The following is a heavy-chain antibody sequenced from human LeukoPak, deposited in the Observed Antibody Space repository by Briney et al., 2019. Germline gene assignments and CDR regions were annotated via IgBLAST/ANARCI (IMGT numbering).Heavy chain of an antibody. D-gene: IGHD7-27*01. V-gene: IGHV1-69*13. J-gene: IGHJ3*02. CDR3: ARHGQGTLGRHDAFDI. CDR2: IIPIFGTA. CDR1: GGTFSSYA. Sequence: SVKVSCKASGGTFSSYAISWVRQAPGQGLEWMGGIIPIFGTANYAQKFQGRVTITADESTSTAYMELSSLRSEDTAVYYCARHGQGTLGRHDAFDIWGQGTMVTVSS.